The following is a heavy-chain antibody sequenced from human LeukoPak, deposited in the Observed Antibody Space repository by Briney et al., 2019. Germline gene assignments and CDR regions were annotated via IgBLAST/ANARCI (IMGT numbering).Heavy chain of an antibody. D-gene: IGHD4-23*01. V-gene: IGHV3-21*01. J-gene: IGHJ3*02. CDR2: ISSSSSYI. CDR1: GLTFTSYE. CDR3: ASDDYGGFDI. Sequence: PGGSLRLSCAASGLTFTSYEMNWVRQTAWKGLQWVSSISSSSSYIYYADSVKGRFTISRDNAKNSLYLQMNSLRAEDTAVYYCASDDYGGFDIWGQGTMVTVSS.